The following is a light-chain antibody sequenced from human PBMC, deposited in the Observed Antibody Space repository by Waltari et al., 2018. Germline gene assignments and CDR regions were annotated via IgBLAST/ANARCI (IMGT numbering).Light chain of an antibody. Sequence: DLQMTQSPSTLSASVGDRVTITCRASPSITWWLAWIQQKPGKAPKLLSYKASSLQSGVPSRFSGSGFGTEFTLTSSSRQADDFATYYCQDYNSYTFGQGTKVEVK. V-gene: IGKV1-5*03. CDR3: QDYNSYT. CDR2: KAS. J-gene: IGKJ1*01. CDR1: PSITWW.